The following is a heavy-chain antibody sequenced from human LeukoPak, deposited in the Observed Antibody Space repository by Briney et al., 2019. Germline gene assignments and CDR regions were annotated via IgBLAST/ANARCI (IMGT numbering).Heavy chain of an antibody. CDR3: ARFPITTIVFDS. J-gene: IGHJ4*02. CDR1: GFTFSNYW. Sequence: PGGSLRLSCAVSGFTFSNYWMGWVRQAPGKGLEWVANINPDQSHKYYVEFVKGRFTISRDNARNSLYLRMNSLRAEDTAVYFCARFPITTIVFDSWGQGTLVTVSS. D-gene: IGHD3-22*01. V-gene: IGHV3-7*01. CDR2: INPDQSHK.